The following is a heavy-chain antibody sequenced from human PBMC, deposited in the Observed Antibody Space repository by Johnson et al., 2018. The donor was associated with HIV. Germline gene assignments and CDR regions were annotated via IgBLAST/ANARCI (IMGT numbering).Heavy chain of an antibody. CDR2: IKQDGSEK. J-gene: IGHJ3*02. CDR1: GFTVSSNY. D-gene: IGHD3-22*01. Sequence: EVQLVESGGGFIQPGGSLRLSCAASGFTVSSNYMSWVRQAPGKGLEWVANIKQDGSEKYYVDSVKGRFTISRDNAKNSLYLQMNSLRAEDTAVYYCARDSQHYYDSSGYFLGNAFNIWGQGTMVTVSS. CDR3: ARDSQHYYDSSGYFLGNAFNI. V-gene: IGHV3-7*01.